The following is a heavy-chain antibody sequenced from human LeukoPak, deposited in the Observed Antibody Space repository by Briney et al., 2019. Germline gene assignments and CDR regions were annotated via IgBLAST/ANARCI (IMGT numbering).Heavy chain of an antibody. J-gene: IGHJ4*02. CDR1: RFTFSDSS. V-gene: IGHV3-48*01. Sequence: PGGSLRLSCAASRFTFSDSSMNWVRQAPGKGLEWISYISSTSTIIYYADSVKGRFTISRDNAKNSMYLQMNSLRAEDTAVYYCVIDPSQGAFDIWGQGTLVTVSS. CDR3: VIDPSQGAFDI. CDR2: ISSTSTII. D-gene: IGHD3-9*01.